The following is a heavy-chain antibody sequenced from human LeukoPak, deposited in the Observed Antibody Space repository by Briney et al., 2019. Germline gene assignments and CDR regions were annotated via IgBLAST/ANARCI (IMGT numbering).Heavy chain of an antibody. V-gene: IGHV1-2*02. D-gene: IGHD5-12*01. CDR2: INPNSGGT. Sequence: GASVKVSCKASGYTFTGYCMHWVRQAPGQGLEWMGWINPNSGGTNYAQKFQGRVTMTRDTSIGTAYMELSRRRSDDTAVYYCARDAAGYDLGVDYWGQGTLVTVSS. CDR1: GYTFTGYC. J-gene: IGHJ4*02. CDR3: ARDAAGYDLGVDY.